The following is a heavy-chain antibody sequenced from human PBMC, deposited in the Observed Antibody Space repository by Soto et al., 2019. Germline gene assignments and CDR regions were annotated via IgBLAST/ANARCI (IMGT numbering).Heavy chain of an antibody. CDR2: IYDVNGS. CDR3: ASWHERAHAYDV. Sequence: DVQLVESGGGVIQPGGSLRLSCAAFGLTVSGKKNVSWVRPAPGKGLEWVSVIYDVNGSFYADSVKGRFTTSSDSSKTTVYLQMNGLRPDDTAVYYCASWHERAHAYDVWGQGTTFTVSS. D-gene: IGHD1-1*01. CDR1: GLTVSGKK. J-gene: IGHJ3*01. V-gene: IGHV3-53*01.